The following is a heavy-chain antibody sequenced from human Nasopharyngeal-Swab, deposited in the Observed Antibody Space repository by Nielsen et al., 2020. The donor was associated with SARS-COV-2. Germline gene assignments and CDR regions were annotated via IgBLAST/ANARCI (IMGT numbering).Heavy chain of an antibody. J-gene: IGHJ4*02. CDR2: ISSSGSTI. V-gene: IGHV3-11*01. CDR3: AGSGDGYNSAHLDY. CDR1: GFTFSDYY. D-gene: IGHD5-24*01. Sequence: GESLKISCAASGFTFSDYYMTWIRQAPGKGLEWVSYISSSGSTIYYADSVKGRFSISRDNAKNSLYLQMNSLRAEDTAVYYCAGSGDGYNSAHLDYWGQGTLVTVSS.